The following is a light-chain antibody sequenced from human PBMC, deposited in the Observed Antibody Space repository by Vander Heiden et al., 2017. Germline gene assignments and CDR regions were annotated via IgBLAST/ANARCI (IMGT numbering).Light chain of an antibody. J-gene: IGLJ1*01. Sequence: QSVLTQPPSVSGAPGQRVTISRTGSSSDIGAVYDVHWYQQLPGTAPRLLIYGNNNRPSGVPDRFSGSKSGTSASLAITGLQAEDEADYYCQSYTSLSVSHVFGTGTKVTVL. CDR2: GNN. V-gene: IGLV1-40*01. CDR3: QSYTSLSVSHV. CDR1: SSDIGAVYD.